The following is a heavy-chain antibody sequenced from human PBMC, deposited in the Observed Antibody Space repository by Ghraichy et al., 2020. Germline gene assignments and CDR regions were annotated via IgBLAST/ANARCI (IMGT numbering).Heavy chain of an antibody. D-gene: IGHD1-26*01. Sequence: SGPTLVKPTQSLTLTCTFSGFSLDTVGMGVGWIRQPPGRALEWLAVIFWNDNTRYNPSLKTRLAITKDTSENQVVLTMANMAPVDTGTYFCAKKIRASPGSDFENWGQGTLVTVSP. CDR2: IFWNDNT. CDR3: AKKIRASPGSDFEN. J-gene: IGHJ4*02. V-gene: IGHV2-5*01. CDR1: GFSLDTVGMG.